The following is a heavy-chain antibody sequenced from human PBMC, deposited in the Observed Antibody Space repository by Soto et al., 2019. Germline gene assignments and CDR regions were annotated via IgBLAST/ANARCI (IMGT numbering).Heavy chain of an antibody. J-gene: IGHJ6*02. CDR1: GGSFSNYG. Sequence: QVQVVQSGAEVKKPGSSVKVSCKASGGSFSNYGISWVRQAPGQGLEWMGGIIPVLGTPHYAQKFQDRVTITADESTSTVYTEVSSLTSEDTAVYYCARGDATKIIVTTYYGLDVWGQGTTVTVSS. CDR3: ARGDATKIIVTTYYGLDV. D-gene: IGHD3-22*01. CDR2: IIPVLGTP. V-gene: IGHV1-69*11.